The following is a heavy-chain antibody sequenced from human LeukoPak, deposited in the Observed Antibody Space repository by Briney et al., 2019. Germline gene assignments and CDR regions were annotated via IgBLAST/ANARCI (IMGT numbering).Heavy chain of an antibody. D-gene: IGHD1-26*01. CDR3: AGSIVGASIDC. V-gene: IGHV3-21*01. CDR1: GFTFDTHA. Sequence: PAGSLRLSCAASGFTFDTHAMSWVRQAPGKGLEWVSSISSSSSYIYYADSVKGRLTISRDNANNSLYLQMTRFRAEETVVDYCAGSIVGASIDCWGQGTLVTVSS. CDR2: ISSSSSYI. J-gene: IGHJ4*01.